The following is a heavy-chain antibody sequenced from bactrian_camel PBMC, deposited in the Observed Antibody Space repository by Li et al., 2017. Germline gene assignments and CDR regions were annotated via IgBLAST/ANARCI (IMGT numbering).Heavy chain of an antibody. CDR2: IYTSGST. D-gene: IGHD1*01. J-gene: IGHJ4*01. CDR3: AISRRLWIATTVNFVPQI. Sequence: QVQLVESGGGSVQAGGSLRLSCAASGSTDTNNVMAWFRQVPGKEREGVASIYTSGSTHYADSVKGRFTISQDRANNTINLQMNNLNPEDTAMYFSAISRRLWIATTVNFVPQIRGQGTQVTVS. CDR1: GSTDTNNV. V-gene: IGHV3S53*01.